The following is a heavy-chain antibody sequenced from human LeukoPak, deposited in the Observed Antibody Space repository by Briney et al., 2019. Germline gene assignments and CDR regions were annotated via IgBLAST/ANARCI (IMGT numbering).Heavy chain of an antibody. Sequence: SETLSLTCAVYGGSFSGYYWSWIRQPPGKGLEWIGEINHSGSTNYNPSLKSRVTISVDTSKNQFSLKLSSVTAADTAVYYCASLPPYSSSSTGFDYWGQGTLVTVSS. V-gene: IGHV4-34*01. J-gene: IGHJ4*02. D-gene: IGHD6-6*01. CDR1: GGSFSGYY. CDR3: ASLPPYSSSSTGFDY. CDR2: INHSGST.